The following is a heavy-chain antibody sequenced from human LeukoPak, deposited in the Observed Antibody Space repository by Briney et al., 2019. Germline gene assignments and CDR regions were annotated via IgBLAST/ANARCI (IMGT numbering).Heavy chain of an antibody. CDR1: GFTFSSYE. V-gene: IGHV3-48*03. J-gene: IGHJ4*02. Sequence: GGSLRLSCAASGFTFSSYEMNWVRQAPGKGVEWGSYISSSGSTIYYADSVRGRFTLSRDNAKNSLYLQMNSLRVEDTAIYYCAREVAVTGTPSLDNWGQGTLVTVSS. D-gene: IGHD6-19*01. CDR3: AREVAVTGTPSLDN. CDR2: ISSSGSTI.